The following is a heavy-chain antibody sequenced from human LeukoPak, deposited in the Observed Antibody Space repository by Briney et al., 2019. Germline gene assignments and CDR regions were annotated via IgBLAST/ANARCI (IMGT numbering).Heavy chain of an antibody. Sequence: GASVKVSCKASGYTFTSYAMHWVRQAPGQRLEWMGWINAGNGNTKYSQEFQGRVTITRDTSASTAYMELSSLRSEDTAVYYCARDGRQLGGYYYYYMDVWGKGTTVTVSS. CDR3: ARDGRQLGGYYYYYMDV. J-gene: IGHJ6*03. CDR2: INAGNGNT. CDR1: GYTFTSYA. V-gene: IGHV1-3*03. D-gene: IGHD6-6*01.